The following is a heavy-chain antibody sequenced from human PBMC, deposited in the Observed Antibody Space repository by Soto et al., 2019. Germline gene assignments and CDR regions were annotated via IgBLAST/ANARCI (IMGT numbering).Heavy chain of an antibody. J-gene: IGHJ5*02. CDR1: GHLFNNHW. D-gene: IGHD3-10*01. Sequence: GESLKISCKGPGHLFNNHWIGWVRQTPGKGLEWMGLIFTRDCETKTSPSFQGHVSFSVDNSINTVYLQWLSLKTTDTGIYFCARGYFDSGHGYDLWGQGTLVTVSS. V-gene: IGHV5-51*01. CDR2: IFTRDCET. CDR3: ARGYFDSGHGYDL.